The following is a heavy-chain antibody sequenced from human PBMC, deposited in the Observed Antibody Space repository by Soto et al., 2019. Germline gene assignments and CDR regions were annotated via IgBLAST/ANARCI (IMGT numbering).Heavy chain of an antibody. J-gene: IGHJ6*02. V-gene: IGHV3-21*01. Sequence: GGSLRLSCAASGFTFSSYSMNWARQAPGKGLEWVSSISSSSSYIYYADSVKGRFTISRDNAKNSLYLQMNSLRAEDTAVYYCARGYSTDYYYYYGMDVWGQGTTVTVSS. CDR1: GFTFSSYS. D-gene: IGHD4-4*01. CDR2: ISSSSSYI. CDR3: ARGYSTDYYYYYGMDV.